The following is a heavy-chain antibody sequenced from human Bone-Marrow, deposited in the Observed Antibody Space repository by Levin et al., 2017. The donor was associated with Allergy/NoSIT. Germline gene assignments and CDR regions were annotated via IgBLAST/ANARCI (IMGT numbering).Heavy chain of an antibody. J-gene: IGHJ5*02. D-gene: IGHD1-26*01. CDR3: ARADIVGANPRVGWFDP. Sequence: LSCTVSGGSISSSRYYWGWIRRPPATGVARIASIYYSGTTYYNPSLKSRVTISVDTSKNQFSLKLSSVAAADSAVYYCARADIVGANPRVGWFDPWGQGTLVTVSS. CDR1: GGSISSSRYY. V-gene: IGHV4-39*07. CDR2: IYYSGTT.